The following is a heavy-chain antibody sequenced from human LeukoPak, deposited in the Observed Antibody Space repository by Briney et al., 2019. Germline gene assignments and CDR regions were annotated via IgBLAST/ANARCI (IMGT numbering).Heavy chain of an antibody. CDR3: ARGTDCSSTSCYPYYYYYMDV. CDR2: IYYSGST. CDR1: GGSISSHY. Sequence: PSETLSLTCTVSGGSISSHYWRWIRQPPGKGLEWIGHIYYSGSTNYNPSLKSRVTISVDTSKNQFSLKLSSVTAADTAVYSCARGTDCSSTSCYPYYYYYMDVWGKGTTVTVSS. D-gene: IGHD2-2*01. J-gene: IGHJ6*03. V-gene: IGHV4-59*11.